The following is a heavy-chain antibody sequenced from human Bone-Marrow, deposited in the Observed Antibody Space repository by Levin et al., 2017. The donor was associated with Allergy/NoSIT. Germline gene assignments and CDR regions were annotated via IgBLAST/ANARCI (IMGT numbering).Heavy chain of an antibody. Sequence: PSETLSLTCTVSNASISTGGYHWSWIRHLPGKGLEWMGYIYFTGKTYYHPSLKSRISISVDTSQNQFSLKLTSATAADTAVYYGAGAAGNGDFFFDTWGQGTLVTVSS. CDR3: AGAAGNGDFFFDT. D-gene: IGHD4-17*01. J-gene: IGHJ4*02. V-gene: IGHV4-31*03. CDR1: NASISTGGYH. CDR2: IYFTGKT.